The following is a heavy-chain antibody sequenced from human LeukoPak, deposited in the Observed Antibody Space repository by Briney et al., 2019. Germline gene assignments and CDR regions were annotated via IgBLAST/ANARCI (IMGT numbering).Heavy chain of an antibody. Sequence: GGSLRLSCAASGFTFSSYSMNWVRQAPGKGLEWVSYIGSISSAIYYADSVKGRFTISRDNSKNTLYLQMDSLRAEDTAVNYCVKGSYYESSGHYYFDYWGQGTLVTVSS. CDR2: IGSISSAI. D-gene: IGHD3-22*01. J-gene: IGHJ4*02. CDR3: VKGSYYESSGHYYFDY. V-gene: IGHV3-48*01. CDR1: GFTFSSYS.